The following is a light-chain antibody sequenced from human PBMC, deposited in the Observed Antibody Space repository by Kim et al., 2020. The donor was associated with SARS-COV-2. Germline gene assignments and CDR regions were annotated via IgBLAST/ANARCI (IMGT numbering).Light chain of an antibody. V-gene: IGLV3-1*01. CDR1: RVGDRY. CDR2: KDN. J-gene: IGLJ2*01. Sequence: VSPGQTAIITCSGDRVGDRYVTWYQQKPGQSPVLVIYKDNKRPSEIPERFSGSSSGNTATLTISGPQTMDEADYYCQAWDGVSRVVFGGGTQLTVL. CDR3: QAWDGVSRVV.